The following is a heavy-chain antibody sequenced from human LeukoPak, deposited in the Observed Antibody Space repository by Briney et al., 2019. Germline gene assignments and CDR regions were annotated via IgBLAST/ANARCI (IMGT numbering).Heavy chain of an antibody. D-gene: IGHD6-6*01. V-gene: IGHV4-39*07. CDR3: ATRAYSSSPHSRDY. CDR2: IYYSGST. CDR1: GGSISSSSYY. Sequence: PSETLSLTCTVSGGSISSSSYYWGWIRQPPGKGLEWIGSIYYSGSTYYNPSLKSRVTISVDTSKNQFSLKLSSVTAADTAVYYCATRAYSSSPHSRDYWGQGTLATVSS. J-gene: IGHJ4*02.